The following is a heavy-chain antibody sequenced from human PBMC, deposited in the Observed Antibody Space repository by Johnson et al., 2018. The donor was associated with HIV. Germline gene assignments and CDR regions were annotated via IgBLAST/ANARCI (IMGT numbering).Heavy chain of an antibody. Sequence: QMLLVESGGGVVQPGGSLRLSCAASGFTFSSYGMHWVRQAPGKGLEWVAIISNDGSNTYFADSVKGRFTISRDNSKNTLYLKMNSLRAGDTAVYYCAREGMYSSYQGSFDIWGQGTMVTVSS. CDR3: AREGMYSSYQGSFDI. CDR2: ISNDGSNT. V-gene: IGHV3-33*05. CDR1: GFTFSSYG. D-gene: IGHD6-6*01. J-gene: IGHJ3*02.